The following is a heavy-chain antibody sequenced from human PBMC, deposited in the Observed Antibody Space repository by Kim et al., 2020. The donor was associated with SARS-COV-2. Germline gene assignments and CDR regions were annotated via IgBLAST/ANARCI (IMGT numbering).Heavy chain of an antibody. J-gene: IGHJ4*02. V-gene: IGHV4-39*01. CDR3: ARLIAAAVDY. Sequence: STYSNPSLKSRVTISVDTSKNQFSLKLNSVTAADTAIYYCARLIAAAVDYWGQGTLVTVSS. CDR2: ST. D-gene: IGHD6-13*01.